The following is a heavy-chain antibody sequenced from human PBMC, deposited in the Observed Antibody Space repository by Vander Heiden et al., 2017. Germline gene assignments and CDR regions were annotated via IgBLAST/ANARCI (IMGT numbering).Heavy chain of an antibody. CDR3: ARDITAVSGDLES. CDR2: ISWNSNTI. D-gene: IGHD2-2*01. V-gene: IGHV3-9*01. Sequence: EVQLVESGGALVHHGRSLRLSCSASGFSFDDHAMHWVRQGPGKGLEWVSGISWNSNTIAYADSVRGRFTVSRDNAKNSLYLQMNSLRTEDTALYYCARDITAVSGDLESWGQGTLGTVSS. CDR1: GFSFDDHA. J-gene: IGHJ4*02.